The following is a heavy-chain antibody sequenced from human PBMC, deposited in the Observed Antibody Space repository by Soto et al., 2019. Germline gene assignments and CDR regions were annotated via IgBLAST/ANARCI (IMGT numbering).Heavy chain of an antibody. D-gene: IGHD1-26*01. CDR1: GYTFTTYA. V-gene: IGHV1-3*01. CDR3: ASGGRSTWDRYYFDY. CDR2: INPDNGDT. Sequence: QVQLVQSGAEVKKPGASVKVSCKASGYTFTTYAIHWVRQAPGQRLEWMGWINPDNGDTKYSQKFQGRVSITRDTSXXTAYMELSSLKSEDKAVYQCASGGRSTWDRYYFDYWGQGTLVTVSS. J-gene: IGHJ4*02.